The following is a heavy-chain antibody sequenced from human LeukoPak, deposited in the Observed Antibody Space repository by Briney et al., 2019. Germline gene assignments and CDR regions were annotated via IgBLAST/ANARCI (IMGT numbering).Heavy chain of an antibody. V-gene: IGHV4-59*01. CDR3: ARESDFWSGYYYDAFDI. CDR1: GGSISSYY. D-gene: IGHD3-3*01. J-gene: IGHJ3*02. CDR2: IYYSGST. Sequence: SETLSLTCTVSGGSISSYYWSWIRQPPGKGLEWLGYIYYSGSTNYNPSLKSRVTKSVDTSKNQFSLKLSSVTAADTAVYYCARESDFWSGYYYDAFDIWGQGTMVTVSS.